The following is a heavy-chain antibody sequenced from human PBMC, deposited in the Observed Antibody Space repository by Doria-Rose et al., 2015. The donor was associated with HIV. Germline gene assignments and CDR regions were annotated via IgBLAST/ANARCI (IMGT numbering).Heavy chain of an antibody. Sequence: ESGPVLVKPTETLTLICTVSGVSLSSPGMGVSWIRQPPGKALEWLANIFSDDERSYKTSLKSRLTISRCTSKSQVVLTVTDMDPVDTATYYCARIKSSRWYHKYYFDFWGQGTLVIVSA. D-gene: IGHD6-13*01. CDR2: IFSDDER. V-gene: IGHV2-26*01. J-gene: IGHJ4*02. CDR3: ARIKSSRWYHKYYFDF. CDR1: GVSLSSPGMG.